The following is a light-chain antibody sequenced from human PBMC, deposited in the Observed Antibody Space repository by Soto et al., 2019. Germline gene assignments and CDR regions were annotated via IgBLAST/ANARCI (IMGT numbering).Light chain of an antibody. J-gene: IGKJ1*01. CDR1: QSISDF. CDR2: AAS. V-gene: IGKV1-39*01. Sequence: DIQMTQSPYSLSASDGDRVTITCRASQSISDFLNWYQQKPGKAPKLLIYAASTLQSGVPSRFSGSGSGTDFTLTISGLDPEDFATYYCQQTYSTPPTFGQGTKVDIK. CDR3: QQTYSTPPT.